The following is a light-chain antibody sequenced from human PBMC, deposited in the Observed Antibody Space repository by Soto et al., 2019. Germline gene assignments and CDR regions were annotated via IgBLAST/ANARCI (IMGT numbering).Light chain of an antibody. J-gene: IGKJ1*01. Sequence: QLTQSPSSLSASVGDRVIITCRASQSVSRSLNWYQQKPGQPPKLLLYAASTLHSGVPSRFSGSGSGTEFTLTICSLQPEDFATYYCQQNAITPPWTFGQGTKVEVK. CDR2: AAS. V-gene: IGKV1-39*01. CDR1: QSVSRS. CDR3: QQNAITPPWT.